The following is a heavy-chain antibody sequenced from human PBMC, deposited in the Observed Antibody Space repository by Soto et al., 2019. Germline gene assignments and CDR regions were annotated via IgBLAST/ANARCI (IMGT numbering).Heavy chain of an antibody. V-gene: IGHV3-30-3*01. CDR3: ARDRIAAAGTSLDY. J-gene: IGHJ4*02. Sequence: SLRLSCAASGFTFSSYAMHWVRQAPGKGLEWVAVISYDGSNKYYADSVKGRFTISRDNSKNTLYLQMNSLRAEDTAVYYCARDRIAAAGTSLDYWGQGTLVTVSS. D-gene: IGHD6-13*01. CDR1: GFTFSSYA. CDR2: ISYDGSNK.